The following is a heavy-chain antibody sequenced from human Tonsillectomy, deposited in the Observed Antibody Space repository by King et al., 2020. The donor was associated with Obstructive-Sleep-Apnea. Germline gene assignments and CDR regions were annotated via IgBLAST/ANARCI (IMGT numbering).Heavy chain of an antibody. J-gene: IGHJ4*02. CDR1: GFTFSSYA. CDR2: ISGSGGST. V-gene: IGHV3-23*04. CDR3: AKHGGAVAGTRDY. Sequence: VQLVESGGGLVQPGGSLRLSCAASGFTFSSYAMSWVRQAPGKGLEWVSAISGSGGSTYYTDSVKGRFTISRDNSKNTRYLQMNSLRAEDTAVYCCAKHGGAVAGTRDYWGQGTLVTVSS. D-gene: IGHD6-19*01.